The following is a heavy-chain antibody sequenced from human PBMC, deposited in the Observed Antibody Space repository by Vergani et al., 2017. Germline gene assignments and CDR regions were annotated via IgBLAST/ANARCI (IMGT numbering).Heavy chain of an antibody. Sequence: EVQLVESGGGLVQPGGSLRLSCAASGFTFSSYEMNWVRQAPGKGLEWVSYISSSGSTIYYADSVKGRFTISRDNAKNSLYLQMNSLRAEDTAVYYCAREFAVDSSGSLGYWGQGTLVTVSS. J-gene: IGHJ4*02. CDR3: AREFAVDSSGSLGY. CDR1: GFTFSSYE. CDR2: ISSSGSTI. V-gene: IGHV3-48*03. D-gene: IGHD3-22*01.